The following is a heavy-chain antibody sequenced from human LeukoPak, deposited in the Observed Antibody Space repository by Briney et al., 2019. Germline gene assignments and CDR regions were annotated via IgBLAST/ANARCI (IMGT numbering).Heavy chain of an antibody. CDR2: IRSKANSYAT. CDR1: GFTFSGSA. J-gene: IGHJ6*03. D-gene: IGHD1-26*01. V-gene: IGHV3-73*01. Sequence: GGSLRLSCAASGFTFSGSAMHWVRQASGKGLEWVGRIRSKANSYATAYAASVKGRFTISRDDSKNTAYLQMNSLRAEDTAVYYCAKDGGRLVGDTGDYYMDVWGKGTTVTVSS. CDR3: AKDGGRLVGDTGDYYMDV.